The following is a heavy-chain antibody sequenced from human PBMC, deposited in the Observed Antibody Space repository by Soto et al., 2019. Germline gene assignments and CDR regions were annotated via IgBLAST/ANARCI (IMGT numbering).Heavy chain of an antibody. CDR2: INTDGSVA. J-gene: IGHJ4*02. D-gene: IGHD2-8*01. Sequence: EVQLVESGGGLVQPGESLRLSCAASGLTFRSYWMHWVRQAPGKGLVWVSRINTDGSVAMYVDSVKGRFTISRDNAKHTLYLHMNSLRAEVTAVYYCVRDSQVCRLDSWCQGALVTVSS. CDR1: GLTFRSYW. CDR3: VRDSQVCRLDS. V-gene: IGHV3-74*03.